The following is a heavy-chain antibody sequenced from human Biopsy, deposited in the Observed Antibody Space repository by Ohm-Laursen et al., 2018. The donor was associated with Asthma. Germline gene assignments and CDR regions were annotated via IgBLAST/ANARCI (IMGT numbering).Heavy chain of an antibody. CDR1: GFSFGDYW. V-gene: IGHV3-7*01. D-gene: IGHD3-3*02. Sequence: SLRLSCAASGFSFGDYWMSWVRQVPGKGLEWVANIKHDGTERNHVYSLKGRFTITRDNAKNSLYLQMNSLRVEDTAVYYCARTFHFWSPYHAEHYQLWGQGTLVTVSS. CDR3: ARTFHFWSPYHAEHYQL. J-gene: IGHJ1*01. CDR2: IKHDGTER.